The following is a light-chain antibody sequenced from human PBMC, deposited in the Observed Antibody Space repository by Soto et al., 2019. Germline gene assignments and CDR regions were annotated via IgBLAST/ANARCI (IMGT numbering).Light chain of an antibody. CDR1: QSVSSY. CDR2: DAS. Sequence: ETVLTQSPATLSLSPGERATLSCRASQSVSSYLAWYQQKPGQAPRLLIYDASNRATGIPARFSGSGSGTDCTLTISSLEPADFAVYYCQQRSNWPLTFGGGTKVEIK. V-gene: IGKV3-11*01. J-gene: IGKJ4*02. CDR3: QQRSNWPLT.